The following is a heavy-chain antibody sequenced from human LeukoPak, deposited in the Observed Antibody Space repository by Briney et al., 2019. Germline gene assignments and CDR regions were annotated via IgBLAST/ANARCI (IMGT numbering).Heavy chain of an antibody. CDR1: GGSISSYY. J-gene: IGHJ4*02. CDR2: IYYSGST. Sequence: PSETLSLTCTVSGGSISSYYWSWIRQAPGKALEWIGYIYYSGSTNYNPSLKSRVTISVDTSKNQFSLKLSSVTAADTAVYYCARDRVYFFDYWGQGTLVTVSS. CDR3: ARDRVYFFDY. V-gene: IGHV4-59*01.